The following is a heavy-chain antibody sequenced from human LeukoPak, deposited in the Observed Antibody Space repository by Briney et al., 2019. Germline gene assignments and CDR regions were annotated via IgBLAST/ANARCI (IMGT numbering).Heavy chain of an antibody. CDR3: ARVGFWSGYYVDY. J-gene: IGHJ4*02. D-gene: IGHD3-3*01. CDR2: IYYSGST. V-gene: IGHV4-59*01. CDR1: GGSISSYY. Sequence: SETLSLTCTVSGGSISSYYWSWIRQPPGKGLEWIGYIYYSGSTNYNPSLKSRVTISVDTSKNQFSLKLSSVTAADTAVYYCARVGFWSGYYVDYWGQGTPVTVSS.